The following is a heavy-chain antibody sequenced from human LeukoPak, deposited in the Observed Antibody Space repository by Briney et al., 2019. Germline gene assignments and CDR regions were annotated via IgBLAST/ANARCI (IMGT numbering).Heavy chain of an antibody. Sequence: PSETLSLTCTVSGGSISSYYWSWIRQPPGKGLEWIGYIYYSGSTNYNPSLKSRVTISVDTSKNQFSLKLSSVTAADTAVYYRARGGYDFDYWGQGTLVTVSS. D-gene: IGHD5-12*01. J-gene: IGHJ4*02. CDR2: IYYSGST. V-gene: IGHV4-59*01. CDR1: GGSISSYY. CDR3: ARGGYDFDY.